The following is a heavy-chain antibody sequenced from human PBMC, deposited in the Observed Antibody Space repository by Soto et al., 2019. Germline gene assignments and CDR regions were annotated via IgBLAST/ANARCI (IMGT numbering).Heavy chain of an antibody. V-gene: IGHV3-33*01. D-gene: IGHD3-3*01. CDR3: ARDLTSTIFGVVITNYGMDV. CDR1: GSTFSSYG. Sequence: GGSLRLSCAASGSTFSSYGMHWVRQAPGKGLEWVAVIWYDGSNKYYADSVKGRFTISRDNSKNTLYLQMNSLRAEDTAVYYCARDLTSTIFGVVITNYGMDVWGQGTTVTVSS. J-gene: IGHJ6*02. CDR2: IWYDGSNK.